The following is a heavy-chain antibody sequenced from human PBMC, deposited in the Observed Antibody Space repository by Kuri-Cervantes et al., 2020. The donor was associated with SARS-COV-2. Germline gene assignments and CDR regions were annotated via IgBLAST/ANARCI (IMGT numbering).Heavy chain of an antibody. V-gene: IGHV4-61*02. CDR3: ARGSAPYYYYMDV. CDR1: GGSISSGDYY. Sequence: SEILSLTCTVSGGSISSGDYYWSWIRQPPGKGPEWIGRIYTSGSTNYNPSLKSRVTISVDTSKNQFSLKLSSVTAADTAVYYCARGSAPYYYYMDVWGKGTTVTVSS. CDR2: IYTSGST. J-gene: IGHJ6*03.